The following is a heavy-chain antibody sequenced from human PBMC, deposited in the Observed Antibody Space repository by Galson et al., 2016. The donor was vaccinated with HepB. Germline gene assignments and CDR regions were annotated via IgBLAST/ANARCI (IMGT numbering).Heavy chain of an antibody. CDR2: ITSSSDTM. D-gene: IGHD3-16*01. V-gene: IGHV3-48*02. Sequence: SLRLSCAASGFIFSVYNMNWARQAPGKGLEWIAWITSSSDTMYYADSVKGRFTISRDNAKNSLYLGMNSLRDEDTAVYYWARDDYFRLGYWGQGTLVTVSS. CDR3: ARDDYFRLGY. J-gene: IGHJ4*02. CDR1: GFIFSVYN.